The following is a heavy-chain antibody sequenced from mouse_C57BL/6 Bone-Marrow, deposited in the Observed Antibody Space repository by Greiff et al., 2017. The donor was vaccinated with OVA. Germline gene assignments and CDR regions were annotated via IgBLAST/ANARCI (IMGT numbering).Heavy chain of an antibody. V-gene: IGHV1-18*01. CDR3: ARAYYDYLAWFAY. Sequence: VQLKESGPELVKPGASVKIPCKASGYTFTDYNMDWVKQSHGKSLEWIGDINPNNGGTIYNQKFKGKATLTVDKSSSTAYMELRSLTSEDTAVYYCARAYYDYLAWFAYWGQGTLVTVSA. CDR1: GYTFTDYN. CDR2: INPNNGGT. D-gene: IGHD2-4*01. J-gene: IGHJ3*01.